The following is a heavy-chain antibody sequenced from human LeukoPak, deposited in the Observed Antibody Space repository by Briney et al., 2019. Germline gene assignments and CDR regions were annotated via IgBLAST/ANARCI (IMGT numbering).Heavy chain of an antibody. CDR3: VNQISGWVY. CDR1: GFTFSTRP. Sequence: PGGSLRLSCSGSGFTFSTRPMHWVRQAPGKGLEYVSGSSVNGGSTYYADSAKGRFIISRDNSKNTVYLQMSSLRPEDTAMYYCVNQISGWVYWGQGTLVTVSS. V-gene: IGHV3-64D*06. CDR2: SSVNGGST. J-gene: IGHJ4*02. D-gene: IGHD6-19*01.